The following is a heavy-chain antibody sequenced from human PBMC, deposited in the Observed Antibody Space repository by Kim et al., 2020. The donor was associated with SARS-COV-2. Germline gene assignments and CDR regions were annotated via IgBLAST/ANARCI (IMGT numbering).Heavy chain of an antibody. J-gene: IGHJ4*02. CDR1: GFTFSTYA. Sequence: GGSLRLSCATFGFTFSTYAMHWVRQAPGKGLEYVALISYDGSKTYYGDSVKGRFTISRDNSKNTLSLQMNSPRPEDTAVYYCAKDQAHYDILTGLDYWGQGTLVAVSA. CDR3: AKDQAHYDILTGLDY. V-gene: IGHV3-30*18. D-gene: IGHD3-9*01. CDR2: ISYDGSKT.